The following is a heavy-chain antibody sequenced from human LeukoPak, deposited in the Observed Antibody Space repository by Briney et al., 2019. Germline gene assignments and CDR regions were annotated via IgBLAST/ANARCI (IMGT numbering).Heavy chain of an antibody. CDR1: GGSFSGYY. CDR3: ASIPGIAVAGPFDY. CDR2: INHRGST. J-gene: IGHJ4*02. Sequence: SETLSLTCAVCGGSFSGYYWSWIRQPPGKGLEWIGEINHRGSTNYNPSLKSRVTISVDTSKNQFSLKLSSVTAADTAVYYCASIPGIAVAGPFDYWGQGTLVTVSS. V-gene: IGHV4-34*01. D-gene: IGHD6-19*01.